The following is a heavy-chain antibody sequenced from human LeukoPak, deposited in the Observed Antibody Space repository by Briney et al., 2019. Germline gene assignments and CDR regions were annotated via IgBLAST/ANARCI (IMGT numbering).Heavy chain of an antibody. CDR1: GYSFTSYY. CDR2: ITPSVSSL. CDR3: ARAPRGTDYYGSGRNTPIPRDYYYYGMDV. Sequence: ASVTVPYNASGYSFTSYYIFWQRQPHGPGLATAPIITPSVSSLSYSQRVHRTVTMTRDTSTSTVYMELSSLRSEDTAVYYCARAPRGTDYYGSGRNTPIPRDYYYYGMDVWGQGTTVTVSS. J-gene: IGHJ6*02. D-gene: IGHD3-10*01. V-gene: IGHV1-46*01.